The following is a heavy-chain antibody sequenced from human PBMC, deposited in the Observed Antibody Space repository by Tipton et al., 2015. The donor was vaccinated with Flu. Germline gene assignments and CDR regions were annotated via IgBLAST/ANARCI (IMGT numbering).Heavy chain of an antibody. CDR2: INEDGSQK. CDR1: GFTFTTYW. CDR3: AREGSGWGKAVDI. Sequence: SLRLSCAASGFTFTTYWMSWVRQAPGKGLEWVARINEDGSQKDYADSVKGRLTISRENAKKSLSLQMNSLRVEDTALYYCAREGSGWGKAVDIWGQGSMVTFSS. V-gene: IGHV3-7*03. J-gene: IGHJ3*02. D-gene: IGHD7-27*01.